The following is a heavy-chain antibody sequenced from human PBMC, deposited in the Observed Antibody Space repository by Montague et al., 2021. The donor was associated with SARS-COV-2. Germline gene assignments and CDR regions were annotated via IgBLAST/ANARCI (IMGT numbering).Heavy chain of an antibody. D-gene: IGHD3-9*01. CDR2: ISSSSSYI. CDR3: ARDPYYDILTGYYNY. J-gene: IGHJ4*02. Sequence: SLRLSCAASGFTFSSYSMNWVRRAPGKGLEWVSSISSSSSYIYYADSVKGRFTISRDNAKNSLYLQMNSLRAEDTAVYYCARDPYYDILTGYYNYWGQGTLVTVSS. CDR1: GFTFSSYS. V-gene: IGHV3-21*01.